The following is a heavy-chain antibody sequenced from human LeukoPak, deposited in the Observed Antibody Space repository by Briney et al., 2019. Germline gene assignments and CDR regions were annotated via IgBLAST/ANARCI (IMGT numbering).Heavy chain of an antibody. J-gene: IGHJ4*02. D-gene: IGHD6-19*01. CDR3: TRTAVAGLDY. CDR2: IRSKAYGGTT. CDR1: GFTFGDYA. V-gene: IGHV3-49*04. Sequence: GGPLRLSCTASGFTFGDYAMSWVRQAPGKGLEWVGFIRSKAYGGTTEYAASVKGRFTISRDDSKSIAYLQMNSLKTEDTAVYYCTRTAVAGLDYWGQGTLVTVSS.